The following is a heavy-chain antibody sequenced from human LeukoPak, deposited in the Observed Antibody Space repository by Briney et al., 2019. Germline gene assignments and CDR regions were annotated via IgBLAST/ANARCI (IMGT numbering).Heavy chain of an antibody. J-gene: IGHJ4*02. D-gene: IGHD3-16*01. Sequence: EESLRLSCAASGFTFSSYSMNWVRQAPGKGLEWVSYIGSAGGTIYYADSVKGRFTISRDNAKNSLFLQMNSLRAEDTAVYYCARMMSAIDYWGQGTLVTVSS. CDR3: ARMMSAIDY. CDR1: GFTFSSYS. V-gene: IGHV3-48*04. CDR2: IGSAGGTI.